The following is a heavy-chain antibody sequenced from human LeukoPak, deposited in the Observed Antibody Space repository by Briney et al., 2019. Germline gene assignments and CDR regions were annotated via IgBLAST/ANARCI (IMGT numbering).Heavy chain of an antibody. CDR1: GFTFSSSA. CDR3: ARSPLGYCSSTSCYTSDY. V-gene: IGHV3-48*04. J-gene: IGHJ4*02. Sequence: PGGSLRLSCAASGFTFSSSAMNWVRQAPGKGLEWVSYISSSGSTIYYADSVKGRFTISRDNAKNSLYLQMNSLRAEDTAVYYCARSPLGYCSSTSCYTSDYWGQGTLVTVSS. D-gene: IGHD2-2*02. CDR2: ISSSGSTI.